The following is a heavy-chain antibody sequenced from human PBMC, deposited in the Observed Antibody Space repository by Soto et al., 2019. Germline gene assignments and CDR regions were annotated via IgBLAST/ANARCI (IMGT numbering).Heavy chain of an antibody. J-gene: IGHJ4*02. CDR3: AKDRGGSLSFDY. CDR1: GFTFSSYG. V-gene: IGHV3-30*18. Sequence: GSLRLSCAASGFTFSSYGMHWVRQAPGKGLEWVAVISYDGSNKYYADSVKGRFTISRDNSKNTLYLQMNSLRAEDTAVYYCAKDRGGSLSFDYWGQGTLVTVSS. CDR2: ISYDGSNK. D-gene: IGHD2-15*01.